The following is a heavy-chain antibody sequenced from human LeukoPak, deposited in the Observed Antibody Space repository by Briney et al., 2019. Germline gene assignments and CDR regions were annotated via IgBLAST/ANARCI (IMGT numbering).Heavy chain of an antibody. V-gene: IGHV3-9*03. D-gene: IGHD6-19*01. Sequence: GRSLRLSCAASGFTFDDYAMHWVRQAPGKGLEWVSGISWNSGSIGYADSVKGRFTISRDNTKNSLYLQMNSLRAEDMAFYYCAKDGSSGWDDAFDIWGQGTMVTVSP. CDR1: GFTFDDYA. J-gene: IGHJ3*02. CDR3: AKDGSSGWDDAFDI. CDR2: ISWNSGSI.